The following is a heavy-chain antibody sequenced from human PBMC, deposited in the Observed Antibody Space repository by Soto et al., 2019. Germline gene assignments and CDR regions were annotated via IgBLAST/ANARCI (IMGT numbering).Heavy chain of an antibody. V-gene: IGHV3-30*18. Sequence: GGSLRLSCAASGFTFSSYGMHWVRQAPGKGLEWVAVISYDGSNKYYADSVKGRFTISRDNSKNTLYLQMNSLRAEDTAVYYCAKDLGELLYSYYYMDVWGKGTTVTVSS. CDR3: AKDLGELLYSYYYMDV. CDR2: ISYDGSNK. CDR1: GFTFSSYG. D-gene: IGHD3-10*01. J-gene: IGHJ6*03.